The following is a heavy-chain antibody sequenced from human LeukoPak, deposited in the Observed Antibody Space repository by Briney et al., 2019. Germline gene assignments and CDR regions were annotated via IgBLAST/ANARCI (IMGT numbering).Heavy chain of an antibody. CDR2: TYTSGST. J-gene: IGHJ5*02. CDR1: GGSISSGSYY. CDR3: AREGYSWFDP. V-gene: IGHV4-61*02. Sequence: SETLSLTCTVSGGSISSGSYYWSWIRQPAGKGLEWIGRTYTSGSTNYNPSLKSRVTISVDTSKNQFSLKLSSVTAADTAVYYCAREGYSWFDPWGQGTLVTVSS.